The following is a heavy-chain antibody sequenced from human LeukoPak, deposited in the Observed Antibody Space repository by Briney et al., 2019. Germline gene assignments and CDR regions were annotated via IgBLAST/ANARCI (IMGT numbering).Heavy chain of an antibody. Sequence: ASVKVSCKSSGYTFTSYGISWVRQAPGQGLEWMGWISAYNGNTNYAQKLQGRVTMTTDTSTSTAYMELRSLRSDDTAVYYCARWIDYGGTTGVDYWGQGTLVTVSS. CDR2: ISAYNGNT. J-gene: IGHJ4*02. V-gene: IGHV1-18*01. D-gene: IGHD4-23*01. CDR3: ARWIDYGGTTGVDY. CDR1: GYTFTSYG.